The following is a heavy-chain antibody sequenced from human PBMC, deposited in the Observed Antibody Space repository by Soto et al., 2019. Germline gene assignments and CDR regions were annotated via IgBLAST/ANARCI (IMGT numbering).Heavy chain of an antibody. CDR3: ARHQGLYDYVWGSYRSNWFDP. J-gene: IGHJ5*02. D-gene: IGHD3-16*02. CDR1: GGSISSSSYY. CDR2: IYYSGST. V-gene: IGHV4-39*01. Sequence: SETLSLTCTVSGGSISSSSYYWGWIRQPPGKGLEWIGSIYYSGSTYYNPSLKSRVTISVDTSKNQFSLKLSSGTAADTAVYYCARHQGLYDYVWGSYRSNWFDPWGQGTLVTVSS.